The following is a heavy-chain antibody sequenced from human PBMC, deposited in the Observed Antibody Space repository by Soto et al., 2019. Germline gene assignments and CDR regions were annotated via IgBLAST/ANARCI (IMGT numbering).Heavy chain of an antibody. CDR2: ISSSSITR. CDR3: AGLGYCSGGSCYGLGY. Sequence: PGGSLRLSCAASGFTLSSYSMNWVRQAPGKGLEGDSYISSSSITRYYSDSVKGRFTISRDNAKNSLYLQMNSLTDEDTAVYYCAGLGYCSGGSCYGLGYWGRGTLVT. D-gene: IGHD2-15*01. CDR1: GFTLSSYS. J-gene: IGHJ4*01. V-gene: IGHV3-48*02.